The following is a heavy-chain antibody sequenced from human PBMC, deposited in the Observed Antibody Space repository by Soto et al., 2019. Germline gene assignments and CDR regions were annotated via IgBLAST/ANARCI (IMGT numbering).Heavy chain of an antibody. CDR2: IIPILGIA. J-gene: IGHJ4*02. Sequence: GASVKVSCKASGGTFSSYTISWVRQAPGQGLEWMGRIIPILGIANYAQKFQGRVTITADKSTSTAYMELSSLRSEDTAVYYCARFPPWHYDILTGPGTYYFDYWGQGTLVTVS. CDR3: ARFPPWHYDILTGPGTYYFDY. V-gene: IGHV1-69*02. CDR1: GGTFSSYT. D-gene: IGHD3-9*01.